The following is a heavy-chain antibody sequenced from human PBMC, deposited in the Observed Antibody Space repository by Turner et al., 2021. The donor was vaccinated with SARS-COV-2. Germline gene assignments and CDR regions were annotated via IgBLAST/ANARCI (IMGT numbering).Heavy chain of an antibody. CDR2: ITGSSSYI. D-gene: IGHD6-13*01. CDR1: GFTLRRYT. CDR3: ARVVAGAGTRWFGP. J-gene: IGHJ5*02. V-gene: IGHV3-21*01. Sequence: EVQLVESGGVLVRPGGSRRLSRVASGFTLRRYTMIWVRQAPGKGLVWVASITGSSSYIYYGDSLKGRFTISRDNAKSSLYLQMDSLRADDTAVYYCARVVAGAGTRWFGPWGQGILVTVSS.